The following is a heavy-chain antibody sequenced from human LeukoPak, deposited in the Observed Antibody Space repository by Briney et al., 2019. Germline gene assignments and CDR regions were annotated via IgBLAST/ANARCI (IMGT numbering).Heavy chain of an antibody. CDR3: AKLSDSLYYYDSSGPSPSFDY. CDR1: GFTFSSYA. CDR2: ISGSGGST. Sequence: PGGSLRLSCAASGFTFSSYAMSWVRQAPGKGLEWVSAISGSGGSTYYADSVKGRFTISRDNSKNTLYLQMNSLRAEDTAVYYRAKLSDSLYYYDSSGPSPSFDYWGQGTLVTVSS. J-gene: IGHJ4*02. V-gene: IGHV3-23*01. D-gene: IGHD3-22*01.